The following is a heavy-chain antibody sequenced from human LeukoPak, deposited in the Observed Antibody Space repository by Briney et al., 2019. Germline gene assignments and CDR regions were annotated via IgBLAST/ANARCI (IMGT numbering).Heavy chain of an antibody. CDR3: ARESSSWYYFDY. CDR1: GFTFSSYW. Sequence: GWSLRLSCAASGFTFSSYWMHWVRQAPGKGLVWVSRINSDGSSTSYADSVKGRFTISRDNAKNTMYLQMNSLRAEDTAVYYCARESSSWYYFDYWGQGTLVTVSS. J-gene: IGHJ4*02. D-gene: IGHD6-13*01. CDR2: INSDGSST. V-gene: IGHV3-74*01.